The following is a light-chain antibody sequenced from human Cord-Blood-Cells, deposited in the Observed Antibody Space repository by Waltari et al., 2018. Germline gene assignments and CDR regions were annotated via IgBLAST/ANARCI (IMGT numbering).Light chain of an antibody. CDR3: QQSYSTPHT. Sequence: DIQMTQSPSSLSASVGDRVTITCRASQSISSYVNWYQQKPGKAPKLLIYAASILQSGVPSRFSGSGSGTDFTLAISSLQPEDFATDYCQQSYSTPHTFGQGTKLEIK. CDR1: QSISSY. CDR2: AAS. V-gene: IGKV1-39*01. J-gene: IGKJ2*01.